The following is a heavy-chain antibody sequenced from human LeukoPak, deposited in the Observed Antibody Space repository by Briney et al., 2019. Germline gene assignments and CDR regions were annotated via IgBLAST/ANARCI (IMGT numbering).Heavy chain of an antibody. Sequence: GPLRPSCAPSGFTFSSYAMSGVRPAPGKGLEGVSAISGSGGSTNSAASGKGRFTISRDKSKNTLYLQMNSMRVEDAAVYYCAKAPAYNSGWFIHQGDYMDVWGKGTTVTVSS. CDR1: GFTFSSYA. CDR3: AKAPAYNSGWFIHQGDYMDV. CDR2: ISGSGGST. D-gene: IGHD6-19*01. V-gene: IGHV3-23*01. J-gene: IGHJ6*03.